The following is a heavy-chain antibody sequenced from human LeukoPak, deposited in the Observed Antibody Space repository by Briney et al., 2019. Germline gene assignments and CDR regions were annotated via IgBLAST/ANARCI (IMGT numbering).Heavy chain of an antibody. CDR1: GFTFSSYA. Sequence: PRGSLRLSCAASGFTFSSYAMSWVRQAPGKGLEWVSSISSGGSTYFADSVRGRFTISRDSSKNTVYLQMNSLRAEDTALYYCTKGFRAYCTSTSCTGALNFDFWGQGTLVTVSS. CDR3: TKGFRAYCTSTSCTGALNFDF. CDR2: ISSGGST. D-gene: IGHD2-2*01. J-gene: IGHJ4*02. V-gene: IGHV3-23*01.